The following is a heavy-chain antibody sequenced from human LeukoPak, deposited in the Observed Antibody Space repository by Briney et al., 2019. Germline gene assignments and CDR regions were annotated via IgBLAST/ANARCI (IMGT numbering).Heavy chain of an antibody. V-gene: IGHV5-51*01. CDR2: IYPDNSDT. Sequence: GESLKISCKGSGYSFPNYWIGWVRQMPGKGLEWMGIIYPDNSDTRYSPSFQGQVTFSADKSISTAYLQWSSLKASDTAMYYCARGGVGYGGNYFAPLDYWGQGTLVTVSS. CDR1: GYSFPNYW. J-gene: IGHJ4*02. D-gene: IGHD4-23*01. CDR3: ARGGVGYGGNYFAPLDY.